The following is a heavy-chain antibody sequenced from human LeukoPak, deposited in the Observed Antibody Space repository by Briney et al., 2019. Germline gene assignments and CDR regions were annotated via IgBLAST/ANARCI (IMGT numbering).Heavy chain of an antibody. V-gene: IGHV4-34*01. Sequence: SETLSLTCAVYGGSFSGYYWSWIRQPPGKGLEWIGEINHSGSINYNPSLKSRVTISVDTSKNQFSLKLSSVTAADTAVYCCARVRGGSGTRGYYYGMDVWGKGTTVTVSS. CDR2: INHSGSI. D-gene: IGHD3-10*01. CDR1: GGSFSGYY. J-gene: IGHJ6*04. CDR3: ARVRGGSGTRGYYYGMDV.